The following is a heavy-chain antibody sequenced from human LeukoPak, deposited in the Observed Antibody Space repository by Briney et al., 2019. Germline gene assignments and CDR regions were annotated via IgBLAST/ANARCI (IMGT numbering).Heavy chain of an antibody. Sequence: PGGSLRLSCAASGFTFSSYSMNWVRQAPGKGLEWVSSISSSSSCIYYADSVKGRFTISRDNAKNSLYLQMNSLRAEDTAVYYCARRTGYCSSTSCYPERFDYWGQGTLVTVSS. D-gene: IGHD2-2*01. CDR2: ISSSSSCI. V-gene: IGHV3-21*01. CDR1: GFTFSSYS. J-gene: IGHJ4*02. CDR3: ARRTGYCSSTSCYPERFDY.